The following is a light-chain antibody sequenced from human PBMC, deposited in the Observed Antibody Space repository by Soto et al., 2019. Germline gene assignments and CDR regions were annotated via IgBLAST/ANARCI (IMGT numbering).Light chain of an antibody. CDR1: QTISSW. Sequence: DIQMTQSPSTLSGYVAESCTITCRASQTISSWLAWYQQKPGKAPKLLIYKASTLKSGVPSRVSGSGSGTEFTLTISSLQPDDFATYYCQHYNSYSEAFGQGTKWRS. V-gene: IGKV1-5*03. CDR2: KAS. CDR3: QHYNSYSEA. J-gene: IGKJ1*01.